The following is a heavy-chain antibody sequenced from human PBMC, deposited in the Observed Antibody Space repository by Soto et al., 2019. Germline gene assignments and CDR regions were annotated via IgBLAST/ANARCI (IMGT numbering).Heavy chain of an antibody. J-gene: IGHJ5*02. Sequence: SETLSLTCTVSGGSISSYYWSWIRQPPGKGLEWIGYIYYSGSTNYNPSLKSRVTISVDTSKNQFSLKLSSVTAADTAVYYCARVRSSRFDPWGQGTLVTVSS. D-gene: IGHD6-13*01. CDR3: ARVRSSRFDP. V-gene: IGHV4-59*01. CDR2: IYYSGST. CDR1: GGSISSYY.